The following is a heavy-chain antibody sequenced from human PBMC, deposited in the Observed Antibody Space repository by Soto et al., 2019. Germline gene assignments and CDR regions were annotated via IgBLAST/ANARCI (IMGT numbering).Heavy chain of an antibody. J-gene: IGHJ4*02. CDR3: ARGLQSLFDY. Sequence: GGSLRLSCAASGFKSVDYAMGWVRQAPGKGLEWVAAISGTGARTFYDDSVKGRFTISRDNSKNTLYVQMTSLRAEDTAVYYCARGLQSLFDYWGQGTLVTVSS. CDR1: GFKSVDYA. CDR2: ISGTGART. V-gene: IGHV3-23*01.